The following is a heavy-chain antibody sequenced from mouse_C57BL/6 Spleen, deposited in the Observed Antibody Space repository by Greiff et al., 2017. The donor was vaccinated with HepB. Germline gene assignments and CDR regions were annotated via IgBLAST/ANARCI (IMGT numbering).Heavy chain of an antibody. D-gene: IGHD2-14*01. CDR1: GFTFSDYG. J-gene: IGHJ4*01. V-gene: IGHV5-17*01. CDR2: ISSGSSTI. CDR3: ARDFYYKYDEHAMDY. Sequence: EVQGVESGGGLVKPGGSLKLPCAASGFTFSDYGMHWVRQAPEKGLEWVAYISSGSSTIYYADTVKGRCTITRDNAKNTIFLQMTSLRSEDTAMYYYARDFYYKYDEHAMDYWGQGTSVTVSS.